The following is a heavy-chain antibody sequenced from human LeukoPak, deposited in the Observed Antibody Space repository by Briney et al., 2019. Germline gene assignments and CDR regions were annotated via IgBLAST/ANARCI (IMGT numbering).Heavy chain of an antibody. D-gene: IGHD3-9*01. CDR1: GFTFSSYA. Sequence: GGSLRLSCAASGFTFSSYAMSWVRQAPGKGLEGVSAISGSGGSTYYADSVKGRFTISRDNSKNTLYLQMNSLRAEDTAVYYCAKDPPYPLLRYFDWSSGWGQGTLVTVSS. V-gene: IGHV3-23*01. CDR3: AKDPPYPLLRYFDWSSG. CDR2: ISGSGGST. J-gene: IGHJ4*02.